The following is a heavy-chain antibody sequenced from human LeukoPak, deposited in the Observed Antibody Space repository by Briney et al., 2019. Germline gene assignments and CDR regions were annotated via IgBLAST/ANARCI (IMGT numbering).Heavy chain of an antibody. J-gene: IGHJ4*02. CDR2: IYYSGST. V-gene: IGHV4-31*03. CDR1: GGSISSGGYY. Sequence: SETLSLTCTVSGGSISSGGYYWSWIRQHPGKGLEWIGYIYYSGSTYYNPSLKSRVTISVDTSKNQFSLKLSSVTAADTAVYHCAREVPPNSSYDYWGQGTLVTVSS. D-gene: IGHD6-6*01. CDR3: AREVPPNSSYDY.